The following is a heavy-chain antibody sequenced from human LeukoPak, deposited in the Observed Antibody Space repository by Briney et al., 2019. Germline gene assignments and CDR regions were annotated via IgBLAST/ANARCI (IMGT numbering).Heavy chain of an antibody. CDR1: GFTFSSYA. J-gene: IGHJ6*03. Sequence: GGSLRLSCAASGFTFSSYAMHWVRQAPGKGLEYVSAISSNGGSTYYANSVKGRFTISRDNSKNTLYLQMGSLRAEDMAVYYCAGDRDYGSSDYYYYYMDVWGKGTSVTVSS. D-gene: IGHD3-10*01. CDR3: AGDRDYGSSDYYYYYMDV. V-gene: IGHV3-64*01. CDR2: ISSNGGST.